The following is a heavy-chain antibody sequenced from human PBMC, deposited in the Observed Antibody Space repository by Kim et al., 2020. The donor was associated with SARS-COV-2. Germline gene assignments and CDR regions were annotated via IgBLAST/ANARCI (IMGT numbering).Heavy chain of an antibody. V-gene: IGHV3-48*02. CDR3: AREGYCSGGSCFNFDY. J-gene: IGHJ4*02. D-gene: IGHD2-15*01. Sequence: SVKGRFTISRDNAKNSLYMQMNSLRDEDTAVYYCAREGYCSGGSCFNFDYWGQGTLVTVSS.